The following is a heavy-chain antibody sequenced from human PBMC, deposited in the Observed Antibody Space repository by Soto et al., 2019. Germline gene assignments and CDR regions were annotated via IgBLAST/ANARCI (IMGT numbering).Heavy chain of an antibody. V-gene: IGHV1-69*13. Sequence: AVKVSCKASGGTFSSYAISWVRQAPGKGLEWMGGIIPIFGTANYAQKFQGRVTITADESTSTAYMELSSLRSEDTAVYYCARAGAGATSAPHYYYDMDVWGLGTTVTVS. J-gene: IGHJ6*02. CDR3: ARAGAGATSAPHYYYDMDV. CDR1: GGTFSSYA. D-gene: IGHD6-25*01. CDR2: IIPIFGTA.